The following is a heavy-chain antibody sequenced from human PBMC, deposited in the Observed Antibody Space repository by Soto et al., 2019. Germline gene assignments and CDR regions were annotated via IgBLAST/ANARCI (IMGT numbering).Heavy chain of an antibody. CDR3: ATLDHFTITVADSEEGPTRDFGY. J-gene: IGHJ4*02. V-gene: IGHV1-24*01. D-gene: IGHD6-19*01. CDR1: GYTLSELS. Sequence: ASVKVSCKVSGYTLSELSMHWVRQAPGKGLEWMGSFDPEDGETIYAQNLQGRVTMTEDTSTDTAYMELSSLRSEDTAVYYCATLDHFTITVADSEEGPTRDFGYWGQGTLVTVSS. CDR2: FDPEDGET.